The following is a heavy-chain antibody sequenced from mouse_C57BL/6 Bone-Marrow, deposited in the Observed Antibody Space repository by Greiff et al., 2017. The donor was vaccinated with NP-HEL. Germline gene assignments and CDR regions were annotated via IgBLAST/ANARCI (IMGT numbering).Heavy chain of an antibody. CDR2: IYPGDGDT. Sequence: VQLKESGAELVKPGASVKISCKASGYAFSSYWMNWVKQRPGKGLEWIGQIYPGDGDTNYNGKFKGKATLTADKSSSTAYMQLSSLTSEDSAVYFCARRRVVDWYFDVWGTGTTVTVSS. D-gene: IGHD1-1*01. V-gene: IGHV1-80*01. J-gene: IGHJ1*03. CDR1: GYAFSSYW. CDR3: ARRRVVDWYFDV.